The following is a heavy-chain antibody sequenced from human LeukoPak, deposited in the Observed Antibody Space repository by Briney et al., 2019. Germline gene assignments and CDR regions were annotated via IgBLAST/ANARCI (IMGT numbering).Heavy chain of an antibody. CDR2: INHSGST. CDR3: ARAHNDYYDSSGLDY. D-gene: IGHD3-22*01. CDR1: GGSFSGYY. V-gene: IGHV4-34*01. Sequence: SETLSLTRAVYGGSFSGYYWSWIRQPPGKGLEWIGEINHSGSTNYNPSLKSRVTISVDTSKNQFSLKLSSVTAADTAVYYCARAHNDYYDSSGLDYWGQGTLVTVSS. J-gene: IGHJ4*02.